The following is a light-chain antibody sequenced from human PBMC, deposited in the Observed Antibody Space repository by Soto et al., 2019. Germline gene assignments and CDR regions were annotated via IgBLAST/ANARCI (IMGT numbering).Light chain of an antibody. CDR2: GAS. J-gene: IGKJ1*01. Sequence: IMLTQAPGTLSWSRLGRGTGSFMASQSVSGIYLAWYQQKPGQAPRLLISGASSRATGIPDRFSGSGSGTDFTLTISSLQSEDFAVYHCQQYHNWPSWTFGQGTKVDIK. CDR1: QSVSGIY. CDR3: QQYHNWPSWT. V-gene: IGKV3-20*01.